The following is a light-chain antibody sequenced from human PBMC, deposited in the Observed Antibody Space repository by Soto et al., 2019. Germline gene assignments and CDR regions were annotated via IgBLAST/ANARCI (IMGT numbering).Light chain of an antibody. CDR1: QTVGSN. CDR2: GAS. CDR3: QQYHNWPPIT. V-gene: IGKV3-15*01. J-gene: IGKJ5*01. Sequence: EIVITQSPATLSVSPGERATLSCRASQTVGSNLAWYRQKPGQAPRLLIYGASTRATGIPARFSGSGSGTEFTLTISSLQSEDFAVYYCQQYHNWPPITFGQGTRLEIK.